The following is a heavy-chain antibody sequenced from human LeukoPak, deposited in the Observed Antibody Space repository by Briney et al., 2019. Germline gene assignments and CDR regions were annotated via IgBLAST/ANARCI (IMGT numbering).Heavy chain of an antibody. CDR3: ARGVAHFDY. CDR2: TFYRSKWYN. D-gene: IGHD5-12*01. Sequence: SPTLSLTCAISGDSVSSNSAAWNWLRQSPSRGLEWLGRTFYRSKWYNDYAVSVKSRITINPDTSKNQFSLQLNSVTPEDTAVYYCARGVAHFDYWGQGTLVTVSS. V-gene: IGHV6-1*01. CDR1: GDSVSSNSAA. J-gene: IGHJ4*02.